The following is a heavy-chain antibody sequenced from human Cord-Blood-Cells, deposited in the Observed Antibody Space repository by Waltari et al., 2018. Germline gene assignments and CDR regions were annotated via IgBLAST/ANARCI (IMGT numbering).Heavy chain of an antibody. CDR2: TIPSLGIA. V-gene: IGHV1-69*02. D-gene: IGHD4-17*01. Sequence: QVQLVQSGAEVKKPGSSVKVSCKASGGTFSSYTISWVRQAPGQGLEWMGRTIPSLGIANYAQKFQCRVTITADKSTSTAYMELSSLRSEDTAVYYCATRDPDYGGKGYYFDYWGQGTLVTVSS. CDR1: GGTFSSYT. CDR3: ATRDPDYGGKGYYFDY. J-gene: IGHJ4*02.